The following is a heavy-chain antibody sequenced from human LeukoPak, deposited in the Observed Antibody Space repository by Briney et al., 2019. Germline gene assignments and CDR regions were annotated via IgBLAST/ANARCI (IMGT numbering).Heavy chain of an antibody. Sequence: PGGSLRLSCAASGFTFSSYSMNWVRQAPGKGLEWVSSISSSSSYIYYADSVKGRFTISRDNAKNSLYLQMNSLRAEDTAVYYCARENYYGSGSYSGDYWGQGTQVTVSS. J-gene: IGHJ4*02. D-gene: IGHD3-10*01. CDR1: GFTFSSYS. V-gene: IGHV3-21*01. CDR2: ISSSSSYI. CDR3: ARENYYGSGSYSGDY.